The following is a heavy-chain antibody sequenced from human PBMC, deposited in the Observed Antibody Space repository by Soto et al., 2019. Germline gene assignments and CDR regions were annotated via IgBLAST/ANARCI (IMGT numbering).Heavy chain of an antibody. CDR2: IDPSDSYT. D-gene: IGHD1-26*01. CDR1: LSSLTGYL. J-gene: IGHJ4*02. Sequence: PGATPKICCKSSLSSLTGYLITWVLQMRGKGLEWMGRIDPSDSYTSCSPSFQGHVTISVDRSISTAYLQLRYLRASDAATYYCARRPAGPWVAIGDYWGQGSMVPVSS. CDR3: ARRPAGPWVAIGDY. V-gene: IGHV5-10-1*01.